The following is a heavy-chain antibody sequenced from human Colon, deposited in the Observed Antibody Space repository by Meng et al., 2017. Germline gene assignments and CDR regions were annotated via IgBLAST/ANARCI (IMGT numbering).Heavy chain of an antibody. V-gene: IGHV3-7*01. Sequence: GGSLRLSCAASGFTFSSYWMSWVRQAPGKGLEWVANIKQDGSEQYSVDSMKGRFTISTDNAKSSVYLQMNSLRVEDTAVYYCARGADGSGSYYKIAYWGQGTLVTVSS. D-gene: IGHD3-10*01. CDR1: GFTFSSYW. J-gene: IGHJ4*02. CDR2: IKQDGSEQ. CDR3: ARGADGSGSYYKIAY.